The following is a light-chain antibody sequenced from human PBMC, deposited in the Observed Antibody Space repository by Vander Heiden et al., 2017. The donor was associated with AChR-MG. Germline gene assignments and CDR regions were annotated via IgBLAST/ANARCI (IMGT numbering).Light chain of an antibody. CDR2: SNN. CDR1: SSNIGSSI. J-gene: IGLJ3*02. Sequence: SVLTQPPSASGTPGQRVTIPCSGSSSNIGSSIVNWYQQLPGTAPTLLIYSNNQRPSGVPDRFSGSKSGTSASLAISGLQSEDEAVYYCAAWDDTLNSWLFGGGTKLTVL. CDR3: AAWDDTLNSWL. V-gene: IGLV1-44*01.